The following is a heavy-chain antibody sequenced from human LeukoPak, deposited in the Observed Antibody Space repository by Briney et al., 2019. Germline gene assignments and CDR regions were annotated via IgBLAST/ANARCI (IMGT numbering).Heavy chain of an antibody. D-gene: IGHD3/OR15-3a*01. Sequence: GGSLRLSCAASGFTFSSYWVSWVRQAPGKGLGWVANIKQDGSEKYYVDSVKGRFTISRDNAKNSLYLQMNSLRAEDTAVYYCARAPSGRTGYLRDWGQGTLVTVSS. J-gene: IGHJ4*02. CDR1: GFTFSSYW. V-gene: IGHV3-7*04. CDR3: ARAPSGRTGYLRD. CDR2: IKQDGSEK.